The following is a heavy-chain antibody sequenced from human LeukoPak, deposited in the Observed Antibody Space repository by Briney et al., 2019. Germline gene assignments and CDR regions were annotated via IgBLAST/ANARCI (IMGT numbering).Heavy chain of an antibody. CDR3: ARVFDS. CDR1: GGSVYTSDYY. Sequence: PSETLSLTGTVSGGSVYTSDYYWGWVRQPPGKGPEWIGDIFYTGKTNYNPSLKSRVSISIDTSKNQFSLKLTSVTAADTAVYYCARVFDSWGQGTLVTVSS. CDR2: IFYTGKT. V-gene: IGHV4-39*07. J-gene: IGHJ4*02.